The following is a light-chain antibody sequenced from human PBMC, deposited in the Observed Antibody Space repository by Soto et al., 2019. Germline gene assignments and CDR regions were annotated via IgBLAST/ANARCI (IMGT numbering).Light chain of an antibody. CDR3: SSYAASNNFYFV. Sequence: QSALTQPPSASGSPGKSVTISCTGTSSDVGGYNYVSWYQQYPGRAPKLMIYEVTKRPSGVPDRFSGSKSGNTASLTVSGLHAEDEADYYCSSYAASNNFYFVFGGGTKLTVL. J-gene: IGLJ3*02. CDR1: SSDVGGYNY. CDR2: EVT. V-gene: IGLV2-8*01.